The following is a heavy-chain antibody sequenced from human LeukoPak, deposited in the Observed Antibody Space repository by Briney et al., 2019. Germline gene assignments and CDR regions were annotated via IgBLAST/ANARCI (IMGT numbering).Heavy chain of an antibody. J-gene: IGHJ4*02. Sequence: GGSLRLSCAASRFTFSSSAMSWVRQAPGKGLEWVSTISGGGGSTYYSDSVKGWFTISRDNSKNTLYLQMNSLRAEDTAVYYCARDVGYCSGGSCYNVDYFDYWGQGTLVTVSS. V-gene: IGHV3-23*01. CDR3: ARDVGYCSGGSCYNVDYFDY. D-gene: IGHD2-15*01. CDR2: ISGGGGST. CDR1: RFTFSSSA.